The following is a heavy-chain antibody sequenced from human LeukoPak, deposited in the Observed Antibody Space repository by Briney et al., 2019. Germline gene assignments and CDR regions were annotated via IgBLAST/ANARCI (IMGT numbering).Heavy chain of an antibody. CDR3: AKPRSDYYYSAFDY. J-gene: IGHJ4*02. D-gene: IGHD3-22*01. CDR1: GLTFSSHA. CDR2: ISRSGTNT. Sequence: GGSLRLSCAASGLTFSSHAMSWVRQAPGMGLEWVAAISRSGTNTYYVDSVKGRFTISRDSSKNTLHLQMDSLRAEDTAVYYCAKPRSDYYYSAFDYWGQGTLVTVSS. V-gene: IGHV3-23*01.